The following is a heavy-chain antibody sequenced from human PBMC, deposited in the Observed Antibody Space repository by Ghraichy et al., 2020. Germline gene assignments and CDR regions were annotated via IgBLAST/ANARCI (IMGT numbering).Heavy chain of an antibody. V-gene: IGHV4-59*01. CDR1: GGSISSYY. CDR3: ARVRLPPGIAAAGYYFDY. Sequence: SEILSLTCTVSGGSISSYYWSWIRQPPGKGLEWIGYIYYSGSTNYNPSLKSRVTISVDTSKNQFSLKLSSVTAADTAVYYCARVRLPPGIAAAGYYFDYWGQGTLVTVSS. J-gene: IGHJ4*02. D-gene: IGHD6-13*01. CDR2: IYYSGST.